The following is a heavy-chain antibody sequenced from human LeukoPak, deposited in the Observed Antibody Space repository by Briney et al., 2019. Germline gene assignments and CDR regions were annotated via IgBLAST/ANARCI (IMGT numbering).Heavy chain of an antibody. CDR1: GFTFSTYN. CDR2: ISSSSNYI. V-gene: IGHV3-21*01. Sequence: PGGSLRLSCAASGFTFSTYNMNWVRQAPGKGLEWVSSISSSSNYIYYADSVKCRFTISRDNAKNSLYLQMNSLRAEDTDVYYCARDVGASAPDAFDIWGQGTMVTVSS. CDR3: ARDVGASAPDAFDI. J-gene: IGHJ3*02. D-gene: IGHD1-26*01.